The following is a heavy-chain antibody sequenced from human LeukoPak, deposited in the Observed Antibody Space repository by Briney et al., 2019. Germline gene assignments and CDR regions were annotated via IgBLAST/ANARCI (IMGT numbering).Heavy chain of an antibody. Sequence: ASVKVSCKASGYTFTGYYMHWVRQAPGQGLEWMGWINPNSGGTDYAQKCQGRVTMTRDTSISTAYMELSRLRSDDTAVYYCARETSDYYDSSGYYLNWFDPWGQGTLVTVSS. CDR2: INPNSGGT. V-gene: IGHV1-2*02. CDR3: ARETSDYYDSSGYYLNWFDP. J-gene: IGHJ5*02. D-gene: IGHD3-22*01. CDR1: GYTFTGYY.